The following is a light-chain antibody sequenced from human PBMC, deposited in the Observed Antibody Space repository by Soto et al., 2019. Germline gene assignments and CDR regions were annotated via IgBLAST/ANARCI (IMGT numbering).Light chain of an antibody. CDR1: QSVTSNY. Sequence: EIVLTQSPGTLSLSPGERATLSCRASQSVTSNYLAWYQQKPGQAPRLLIYGASSRAAGIPDRFSGSGSGTDFTLTISRLEPEDFAVYYCQQYGSSPQDTFGQGTKLETK. V-gene: IGKV3-20*01. CDR3: QQYGSSPQDT. CDR2: GAS. J-gene: IGKJ2*01.